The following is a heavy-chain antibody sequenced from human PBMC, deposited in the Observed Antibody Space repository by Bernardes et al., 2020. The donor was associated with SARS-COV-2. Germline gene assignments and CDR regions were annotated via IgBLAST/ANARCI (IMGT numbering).Heavy chain of an antibody. D-gene: IGHD3-3*01. CDR1: GFTFSTYS. Sequence: GGSLRLSCAASGFTFSTYSLSWVRQAPGKGLEWVSGISGSGNTTYYADSVKGRFTISRDNSKNTLFLQMDSLRAEDTAVYYCAKDDDRPLFGAPGFDSWGQGTLVTVSS. V-gene: IGHV3-23*01. J-gene: IGHJ4*02. CDR3: AKDDDRPLFGAPGFDS. CDR2: ISGSGNTT.